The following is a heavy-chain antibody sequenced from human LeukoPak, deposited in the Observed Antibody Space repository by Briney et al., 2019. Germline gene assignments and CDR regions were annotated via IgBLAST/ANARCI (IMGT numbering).Heavy chain of an antibody. D-gene: IGHD4-17*01. Sequence: QTGGSLRLSCAASGFTFSSYWMHWVRQAPGKGLVWVSRINSDGSSTSYADSVKGRFTISRDNAKNTLYLQMNSLRAEDTAVYYCARTDYGDYGDYWGQGTLVTVSS. CDR3: ARTDYGDYGDY. CDR2: INSDGSST. CDR1: GFTFSSYW. V-gene: IGHV3-74*01. J-gene: IGHJ4*02.